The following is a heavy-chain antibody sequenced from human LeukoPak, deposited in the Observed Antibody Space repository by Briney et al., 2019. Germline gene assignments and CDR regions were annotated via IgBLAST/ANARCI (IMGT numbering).Heavy chain of an antibody. V-gene: IGHV3-15*01. J-gene: IGHJ5*02. CDR1: GFTFSNAW. CDR2: IKSKTDGGTT. D-gene: IGHD3-9*01. CDR3: AKVASRPDYDILTGYPEAGPFDP. Sequence: GGSLRLSCAASGFTFSNAWMSWVRQAPGKGLEWVGRIKSKTDGGTTDYAAPVKGRFTISRDNSKNTLYLQMNSLRAEDTAVYYCAKVASRPDYDILTGYPEAGPFDPWGQGTLVTVSS.